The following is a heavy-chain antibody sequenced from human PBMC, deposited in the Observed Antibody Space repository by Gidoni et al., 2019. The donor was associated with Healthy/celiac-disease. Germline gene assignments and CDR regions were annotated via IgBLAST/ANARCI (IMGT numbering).Heavy chain of an antibody. CDR1: GYTFTTYY. V-gene: IGHV1-46*01. CDR2: INPSGGSK. CDR3: ARTYYDILTGYYNPFDY. Sequence: QVQLVQSGAEVKKPGASAKVSCNASGYTFTTYYMHWVRQGPGQGLGWLGIINPSGGSKSYAQKFQGRVTMTRDTATSTVYMELSRLRSEDTAVYYCARTYYDILTGYYNPFDYWGQGTLVTVSS. D-gene: IGHD3-9*01. J-gene: IGHJ4*02.